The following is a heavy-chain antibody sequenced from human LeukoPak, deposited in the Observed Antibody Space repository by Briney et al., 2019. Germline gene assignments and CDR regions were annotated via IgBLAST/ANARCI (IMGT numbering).Heavy chain of an antibody. D-gene: IGHD5-18*01. CDR2: IYPGDSDT. J-gene: IGHJ6*02. CDR1: GYSFTNYW. V-gene: IGHV5-51*01. Sequence: GASLQISCKGSGYSFTNYWIGWVRQLPGKGLEGMGLIYPGDSDTRYSPSFQGQVTISADKSISTAYVQWSSLKASDTAMYFCARHVPDTAPYGMDVWGQGTTVTVSS. CDR3: ARHVPDTAPYGMDV.